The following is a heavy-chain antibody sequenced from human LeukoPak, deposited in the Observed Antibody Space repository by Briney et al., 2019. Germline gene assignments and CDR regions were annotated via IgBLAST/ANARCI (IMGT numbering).Heavy chain of an antibody. D-gene: IGHD1-26*01. V-gene: IGHV4-39*01. CDR3: ARHGTRARYFDY. Sequence: SETLSLTCTVSGGSISSRSYYWGWIRQPPGKGLEWIGTIDYSGSTYYNPSLNSRVTISVDTSKNQFSLKLSSVTAADTAVYYCARHGTRARYFDYWGQGTLVTVSS. CDR2: IDYSGST. CDR1: GGSISSRSYY. J-gene: IGHJ4*02.